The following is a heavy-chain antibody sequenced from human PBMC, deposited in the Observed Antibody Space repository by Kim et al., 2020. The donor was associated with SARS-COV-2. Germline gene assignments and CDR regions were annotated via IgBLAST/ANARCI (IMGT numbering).Heavy chain of an antibody. J-gene: IGHJ6*02. V-gene: IGHV1-18*04. CDR2: ISAYNGNT. Sequence: ASVKVSCKASGYTFTSYGISWVRQAPGQGLEWMGWISAYNGNTNYAQKLQGRVTMTTDTSTSTAYMELRSLRSDDTAVYYCARMASSWDTGIDYGMDVWGQGTTVTVSS. CDR1: GYTFTSYG. CDR3: ARMASSWDTGIDYGMDV. D-gene: IGHD6-13*01.